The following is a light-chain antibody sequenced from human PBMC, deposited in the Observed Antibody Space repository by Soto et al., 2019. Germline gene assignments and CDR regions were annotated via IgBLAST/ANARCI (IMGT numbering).Light chain of an antibody. CDR2: RNN. Sequence: QSVLTQPPSASGSPGQRVTISCSGSSSNIGSNYEYWYQQLPAPAPNLLIYRNNKHRSGVPDRCSVSKSGTSASLAISGLRSEDEADYYCAAWDESRSGRVFGTGTKLTVL. CDR3: AAWDESRSGRV. V-gene: IGLV1-47*01. CDR1: SSNIGSNY. J-gene: IGLJ1*01.